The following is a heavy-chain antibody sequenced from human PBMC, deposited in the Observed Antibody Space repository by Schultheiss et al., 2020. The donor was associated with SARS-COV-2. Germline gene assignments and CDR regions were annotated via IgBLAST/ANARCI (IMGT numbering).Heavy chain of an antibody. V-gene: IGHV4-61*02. CDR2: IYTSGST. D-gene: IGHD5-18*01. J-gene: IGHJ4*02. CDR3: ARDQGYGGSHDY. Sequence: SETLSLTCAVSGGSISSGSYYWSWIRQPAGKGLEWIGRIYTSGSTNYNPSLKSRVTISVDTSKNQFSLKLSSVTAADTAVYYCARDQGYGGSHDYWGQGTLVTVSS. CDR1: GGSISSGSYY.